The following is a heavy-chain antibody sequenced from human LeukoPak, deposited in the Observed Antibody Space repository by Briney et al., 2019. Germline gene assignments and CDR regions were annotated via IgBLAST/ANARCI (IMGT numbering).Heavy chain of an antibody. CDR1: GGSISSYY. V-gene: IGHV5-51*01. D-gene: IGHD6-13*01. CDR3: ASHRGVRAAAPAFDY. Sequence: ETLSLTCTVSGGSISSYYWSWIRQPPGKGLEWMGIIYPGDSDTRYSPSFQGQVTISADKSISTAYLQWSSLKASDTAMYYCASHRGVRAAAPAFDYWGQGTLATVSS. CDR2: IYPGDSDT. J-gene: IGHJ4*02.